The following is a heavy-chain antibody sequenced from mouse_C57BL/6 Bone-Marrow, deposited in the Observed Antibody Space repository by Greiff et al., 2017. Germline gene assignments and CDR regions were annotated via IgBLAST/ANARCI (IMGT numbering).Heavy chain of an antibody. Sequence: QVQLKESGAELVRPGTSVKMSCKASGYTFTNYWIGWAKQRPGHGLEWIGDIYPGGGYTNYNEKFKGKATLTADKSSSTAYMQFSSLTSEDSAIYYCASSHYYGSRAWFAYWGQGTLVTVSA. CDR2: IYPGGGYT. D-gene: IGHD1-1*01. CDR1: GYTFTNYW. CDR3: ASSHYYGSRAWFAY. V-gene: IGHV1-63*01. J-gene: IGHJ3*01.